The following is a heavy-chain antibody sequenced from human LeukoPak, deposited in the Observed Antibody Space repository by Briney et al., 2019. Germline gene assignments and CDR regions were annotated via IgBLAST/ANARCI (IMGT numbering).Heavy chain of an antibody. CDR2: ISSSSSYI. CDR3: ARVSTDSSGYAAFDY. CDR1: GFTFSSYS. Sequence: GGSLRLSCAASGFTFSSYSMNWVRQAPGKGLEWVSSISSSSSYIYYADSVKGRFTISRDNAKNSLYLQMNSLRAEDTAVYYCARVSTDSSGYAAFDYWGQGTLVAVSS. V-gene: IGHV3-21*01. D-gene: IGHD3-22*01. J-gene: IGHJ4*02.